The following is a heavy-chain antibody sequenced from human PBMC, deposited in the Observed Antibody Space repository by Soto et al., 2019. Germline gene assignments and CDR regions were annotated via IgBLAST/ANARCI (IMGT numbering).Heavy chain of an antibody. J-gene: IGHJ4*02. V-gene: IGHV3-30-3*01. CDR2: ISYDGSNK. CDR1: GFTFRNYA. D-gene: IGHD3-16*01. CDR3: ARGGRWLQGNDY. Sequence: QVQLVESGGGVVQPGRSLRLSCAASGFTFRNYAMHWVRQAPGKGLEWVAVISYDGSNKYYADSVKGRFTVSRDNSKNTLYLQMNSLRTEDTAVYYCARGGRWLQGNDYWGQGTLVTVSS.